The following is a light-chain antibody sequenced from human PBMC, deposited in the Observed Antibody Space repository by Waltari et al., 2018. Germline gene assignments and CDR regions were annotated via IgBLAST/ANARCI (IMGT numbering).Light chain of an antibody. J-gene: IGLJ3*02. CDR2: EDD. CDR3: VSGDEDILV. CDR1: VLGQNF. Sequence: SYQLSLLPSVSLSPEHTARITCTGDVLGQNFADWYRQEPGPAPVLVIYEDDKRYTGVAERFSGSTSGNTATLTISRVLSEDEADYYCVSGDEDILVFGGGTELNVL. V-gene: IGLV3-22*01.